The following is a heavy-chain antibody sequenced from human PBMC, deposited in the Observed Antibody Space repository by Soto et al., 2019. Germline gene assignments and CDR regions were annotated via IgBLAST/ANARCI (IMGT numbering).Heavy chain of an antibody. Sequence: EVQVVESGGDLVQPGGSLRISCAASGFAVSSNYMTWVRQAPGKGLEWVSVIHSGGDTHYADSVRGRFTISRDNSKNTLYLQMNSLRAEDTAVYYCARSRTGTTYGGMDVWGQGTTVTVSS. V-gene: IGHV3-66*01. D-gene: IGHD1-7*01. CDR1: GFAVSSNY. CDR2: IHSGGDT. CDR3: ARSRTGTTYGGMDV. J-gene: IGHJ6*02.